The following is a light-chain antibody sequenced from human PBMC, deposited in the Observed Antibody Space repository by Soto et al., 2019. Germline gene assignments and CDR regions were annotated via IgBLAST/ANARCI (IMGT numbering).Light chain of an antibody. CDR3: QQYYAIPHT. V-gene: IGKV4-1*01. CDR2: WAS. CDR1: QSILYSSNNKNY. J-gene: IGKJ2*01. Sequence: DIVMTQSPDSPAVSLGERATINCKSSQSILYSSNNKNYLAWYQQKLGQPPKLLIYWASTRESGVPDRFSGSGSGTDFTLTISSLQAEDVAVYYCQQYYAIPHTFGQGTKLESK.